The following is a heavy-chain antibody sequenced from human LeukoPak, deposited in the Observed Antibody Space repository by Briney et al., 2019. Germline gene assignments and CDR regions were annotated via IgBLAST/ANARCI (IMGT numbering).Heavy chain of an antibody. CDR3: ARSLRVRGVPDYMDV. CDR1: DFTVSSNY. D-gene: IGHD3-10*01. V-gene: IGHV3-53*01. CDR2: IHRNAIT. J-gene: IGHJ6*03. Sequence: GGSLRLSCAASDFTVSSNYMSWVRQAPGKGLEWVSVIHRNAITSYADTVKGRFTISRDNSKNTLYLQMNNLRVDDTAVYYCARSLRVRGVPDYMDVWGKGTTVTVYS.